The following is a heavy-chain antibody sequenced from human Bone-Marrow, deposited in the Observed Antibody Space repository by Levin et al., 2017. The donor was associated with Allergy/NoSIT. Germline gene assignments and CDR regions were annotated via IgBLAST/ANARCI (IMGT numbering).Heavy chain of an antibody. J-gene: IGHJ4*02. CDR3: AGSYDSSGYYGNFEK. CDR1: GFTFSDHY. D-gene: IGHD3-22*01. CDR2: IDGRTDRT. V-gene: IGHV3-11*01. Sequence: AGGSLRLSCAASGFTFSDHYMTWIRQAPGKGLEWISYIDGRTDRTYYADSVKGRFSISRDNAKNSLYLQMNSLRAEDTALYYCAGSYDSSGYYGNFEKWGQGTQVTVAS.